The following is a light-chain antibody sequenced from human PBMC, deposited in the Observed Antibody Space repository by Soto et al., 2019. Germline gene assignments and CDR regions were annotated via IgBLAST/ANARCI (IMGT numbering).Light chain of an antibody. J-gene: IGLJ1*01. CDR1: SSDVGSYNY. V-gene: IGLV2-14*01. Sequence: SVLTQPRSVSGSPGHSVTISCTGTSSDVGSYNYVSWYQQHPGKAPKLMIYGVSDRPSGISSRFSGSKSGNTASLTISGLQTEDEADYYCSSYTTSSTLFGTGTKVTV. CDR2: GVS. CDR3: SSYTTSSTL.